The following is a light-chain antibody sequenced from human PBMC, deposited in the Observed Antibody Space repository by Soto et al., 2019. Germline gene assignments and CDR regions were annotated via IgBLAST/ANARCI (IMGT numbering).Light chain of an antibody. CDR2: DTS. J-gene: IGKJ4*01. V-gene: IGKV3-20*01. Sequence: EIVLTQSPGVLSLSPGDRATLSCRTSQSVNSNSLAWYQQKPGQAPRLLLYDTSTRATGIPDRFSGSGSGTDFILTINRLEPEDFAVYYCQQYGTSPPLTFGGGTEVEIK. CDR3: QQYGTSPPLT. CDR1: QSVNSNS.